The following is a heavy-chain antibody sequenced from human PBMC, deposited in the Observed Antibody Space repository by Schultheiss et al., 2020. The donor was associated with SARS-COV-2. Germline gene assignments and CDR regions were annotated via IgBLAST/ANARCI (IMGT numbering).Heavy chain of an antibody. D-gene: IGHD6-25*01. J-gene: IGHJ5*02. Sequence: ASVKVSCKASGSTFPVSSLPWVRQAPGQGLEWMGWINPNSGGTNYAQKFQGRVTMTRDTSISTAYMELSSLRSEDTAVYYCARGRPNWFDPWGQGTLVTVSS. V-gene: IGHV1-2*02. CDR1: GSTFPVSS. CDR2: INPNSGGT. CDR3: ARGRPNWFDP.